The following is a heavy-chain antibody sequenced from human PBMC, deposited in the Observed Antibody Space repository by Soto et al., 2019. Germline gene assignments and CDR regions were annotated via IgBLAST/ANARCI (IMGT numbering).Heavy chain of an antibody. D-gene: IGHD2-2*01. Sequence: QVTLKESGPVLVKPTETLTLTCTVSGFSLSDTRMGVNWIRQPPGKALEWLAHIFSNDEKSYSTSLKSRLTISKDTSRSQVVLTVTNVGPLDTDTYYCARNDVAAHANVLLDYWGQGILVTVSS. V-gene: IGHV2-26*01. CDR1: GFSLSDTRMG. J-gene: IGHJ4*02. CDR3: ARNDVAAHANVLLDY. CDR2: IFSNDEK.